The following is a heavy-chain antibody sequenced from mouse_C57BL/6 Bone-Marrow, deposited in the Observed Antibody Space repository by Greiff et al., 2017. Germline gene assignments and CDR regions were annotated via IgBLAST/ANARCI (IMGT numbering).Heavy chain of an antibody. V-gene: IGHV1-64*01. D-gene: IGHD2-12*01. CDR2: IHPHSGST. Sequence: VQLQQSGAELVKPGASVKLSCKASGYTFTSYWMHWVKQRPGQGLEWIGMIHPHSGSTNYNEKFKSKATLTVDKSSSTAYMQLSSLTSEDSAVYYCARLRRVYYAMDDWGQGTSVTVSS. CDR3: ARLRRVYYAMDD. CDR1: GYTFTSYW. J-gene: IGHJ4*01.